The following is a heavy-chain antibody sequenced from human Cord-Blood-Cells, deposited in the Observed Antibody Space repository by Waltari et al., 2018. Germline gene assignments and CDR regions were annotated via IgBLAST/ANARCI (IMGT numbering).Heavy chain of an antibody. CDR1: GGSISSSSYY. V-gene: IGHV4-39*01. D-gene: IGHD5-18*01. CDR2: IYYSGST. Sequence: QLQLQESGPGLVKPSETLSLTCTVSGGSISSSSYYWGWIRQPPGKGLEWIGSIYYSGSTYYNPSLKSRVTISVDTSKNQFSLKLSSVTAADTAVYYCARHYSYGYYFEYWGQGTLVTVSS. CDR3: ARHYSYGYYFEY. J-gene: IGHJ4*02.